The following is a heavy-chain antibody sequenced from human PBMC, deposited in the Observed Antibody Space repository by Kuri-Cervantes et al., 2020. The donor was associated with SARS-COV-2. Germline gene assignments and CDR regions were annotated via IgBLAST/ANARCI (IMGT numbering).Heavy chain of an antibody. CDR3: ARGSCSSTSCYFWIFDY. J-gene: IGHJ4*02. Sequence: ASVKVSCKAPETAFPNYDINWVRQATGQGLEWMGMVKTNSGNTLYAQIFQGRVTITRNTSISTAYMELSSLRSEDTAVYYCARGSCSSTSCYFWIFDYWGQGTLVTVSS. CDR1: ETAFPNYD. CDR2: VKTNSGNT. D-gene: IGHD2-2*01. V-gene: IGHV1-8*01.